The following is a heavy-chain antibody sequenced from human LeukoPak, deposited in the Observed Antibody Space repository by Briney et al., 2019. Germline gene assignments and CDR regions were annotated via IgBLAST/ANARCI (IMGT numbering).Heavy chain of an antibody. CDR1: GFTFSDYY. Sequence: GGSLRLSCAASGFTFSDYYMSWIRQAPGKGLEWVPYISSSGSTIYYADSVKGRFTISRDNAKNSLYLQMNSLRAEDTAVYYCARESRIVVVPAAIDWFDPWGQGTLVTVSS. D-gene: IGHD2-2*01. CDR3: ARESRIVVVPAAIDWFDP. CDR2: ISSSGSTI. V-gene: IGHV3-11*01. J-gene: IGHJ5*02.